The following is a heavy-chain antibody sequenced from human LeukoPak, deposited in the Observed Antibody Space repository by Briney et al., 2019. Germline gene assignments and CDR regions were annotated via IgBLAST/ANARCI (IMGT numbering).Heavy chain of an antibody. CDR1: GYSLTEFC. CDR2: SNPEDGEM. V-gene: IGHV1-24*01. D-gene: IGHD1-14*01. Sequence: ASVKVSCKVSGYSLTEFCIHWVRQAPGKGLEWMGGSNPEDGEMIYAQRFQGRVIMTEDTSTETAYMELSSLRFEDTAVYYCTTPYIFTGSFDYWGQGSLVTVPS. J-gene: IGHJ4*02. CDR3: TTPYIFTGSFDY.